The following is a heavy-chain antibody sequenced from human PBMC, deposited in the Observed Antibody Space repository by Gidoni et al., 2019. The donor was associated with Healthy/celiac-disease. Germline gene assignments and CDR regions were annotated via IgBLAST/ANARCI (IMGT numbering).Heavy chain of an antibody. CDR3: ARIPGGYSYGYPRYFDL. D-gene: IGHD5-18*01. Sequence: EVQLVESGGGLVQPGGSLRLSCAASGFTFSSYWMHWVRQAPVKGLVWVSRINSDGSSTSYADSVKGRFTISRDNAKNTLYLQMNSLRAEDTAVYYCARIPGGYSYGYPRYFDLWGRGTLVTVSS. CDR1: GFTFSSYW. J-gene: IGHJ2*01. V-gene: IGHV3-74*01. CDR2: INSDGSST.